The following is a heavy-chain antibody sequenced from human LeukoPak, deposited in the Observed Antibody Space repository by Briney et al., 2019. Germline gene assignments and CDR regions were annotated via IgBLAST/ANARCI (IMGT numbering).Heavy chain of an antibody. J-gene: IGHJ4*02. CDR1: GGSISSYY. CDR3: ARGDSSGSACYFDY. CDR2: INHSGST. V-gene: IGHV4-34*01. Sequence: SETLSLTCTVSGGSISSYYWSWIRQPPGKGLEWIGEINHSGSTNYNPSLKSRVTISVDTSKNQFSLKLSSVTAADTAVYYCARGDSSGSACYFDYWGQGTLVTVSS. D-gene: IGHD3-22*01.